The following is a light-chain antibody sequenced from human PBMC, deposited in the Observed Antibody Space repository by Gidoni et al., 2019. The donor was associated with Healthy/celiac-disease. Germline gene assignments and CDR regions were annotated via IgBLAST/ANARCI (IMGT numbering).Light chain of an antibody. V-gene: IGKV2-30*01. CDR2: KVS. CDR1: QSLVYSDGNTY. J-gene: IGKJ3*01. CDR3: MQGTHWPLT. Sequence: VVMPQSPLSLPVTLGQPASISCRSRQSLVYSDGNTYLNWFQQRPGQSPRRLIYKVSNRDSGVPDRFSGSGSGTDFTLKISRVEAEDVGVYYCMQGTHWPLTFGPGTKVDIK.